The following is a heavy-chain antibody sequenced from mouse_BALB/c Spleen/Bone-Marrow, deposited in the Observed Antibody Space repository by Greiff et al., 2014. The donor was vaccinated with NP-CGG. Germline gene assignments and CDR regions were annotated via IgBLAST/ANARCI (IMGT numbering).Heavy chain of an antibody. Sequence: EVQLVESGGGLVQPGGSLRLSCATSGFTFTDYYMSWVRQPPGKGLEWLGFIRTKANGYTTEYSASVKGRFTISRDNSQSILYLQINTLRAEDSATYYCERDEVLQSPYWYFDVWGAGTTVTVSS. J-gene: IGHJ1*01. CDR1: GFTFTDYY. D-gene: IGHD1-1*01. CDR3: ERDEVLQSPYWYFDV. CDR2: IRTKANGYTT. V-gene: IGHV7-3*02.